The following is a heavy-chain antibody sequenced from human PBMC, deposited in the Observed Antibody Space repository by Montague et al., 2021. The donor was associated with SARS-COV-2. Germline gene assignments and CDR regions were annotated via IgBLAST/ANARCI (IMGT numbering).Heavy chain of an antibody. V-gene: IGHV4-59*11. CDR2: IYYSGGI. D-gene: IGHD3-10*01. J-gene: IGHJ5*02. CDR3: ARAVSVRSAVNWFDP. Sequence: SETLSLTCTVSGGSMSDHYWAWIRQPPGKGLEWLAYIYYSGGINSNAPLKSRVSMSVDTSKNQFSLKLTSVTAADTAVYYCARAVSVRSAVNWFDPWGQGTPVTAAS. CDR1: GGSMSDHY.